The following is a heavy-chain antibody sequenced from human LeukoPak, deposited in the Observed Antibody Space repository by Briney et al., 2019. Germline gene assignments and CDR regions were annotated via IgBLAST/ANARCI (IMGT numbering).Heavy chain of an antibody. CDR3: ARQSIVVVPAACDY. D-gene: IGHD2-2*01. CDR1: GGTFSSYA. J-gene: IGHJ4*02. Sequence: SVKVSCKASGGTFSSYAISWVRQAPGQGLEWMGGIIPIFGTANYPQKFQGRVTITAHESTSTAYMELSRLRSEDTAVYYCARQSIVVVPAACDYWGQGTLVTVSS. CDR2: IIPIFGTA. V-gene: IGHV1-69*01.